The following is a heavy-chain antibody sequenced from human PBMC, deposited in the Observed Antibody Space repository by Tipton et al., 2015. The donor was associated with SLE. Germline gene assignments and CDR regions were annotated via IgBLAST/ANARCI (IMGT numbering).Heavy chain of an antibody. CDR1: GFTFSSYA. CDR2: IIPIFETA. J-gene: IGHJ4*02. Sequence: SCAASGFTFSSYAISWVLQAPGQGLEWMGGIIPIFETANYAQKFQGRVTITADESTSTAYMELRSLRSDDTAVYYCARAGTYFESSGAYWGQGTLVTVAP. D-gene: IGHD3-22*01. V-gene: IGHV1-69*01. CDR3: ARAGTYFESSGAY.